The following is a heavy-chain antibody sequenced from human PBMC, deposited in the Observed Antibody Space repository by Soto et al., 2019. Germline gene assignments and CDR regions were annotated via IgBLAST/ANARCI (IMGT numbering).Heavy chain of an antibody. D-gene: IGHD2-2*01. CDR2: ISGSGASP. Sequence: EVQLLESGGGLVQPGGSLRLSCASSGFTFSTYTMSWVRRAPGKGLEWVSAISGSGASPSYADSVQGRFTISRDNPKRTLYLQMNNLRAEDTAVYYCAKARCSTTNCYVPDYWGQGSLGTVSS. V-gene: IGHV3-23*01. CDR1: GFTFSTYT. CDR3: AKARCSTTNCYVPDY. J-gene: IGHJ4*02.